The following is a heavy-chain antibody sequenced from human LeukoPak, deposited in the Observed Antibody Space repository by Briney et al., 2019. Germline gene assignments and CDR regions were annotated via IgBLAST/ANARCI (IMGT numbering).Heavy chain of an antibody. CDR1: GFTFSTYW. J-gene: IGHJ5*02. CDR2: IKQDGSET. Sequence: GGSLRLSCVASGFTFSTYWMSWVRQAPGKGLEWLANIKQDGSETYYVDSVKGRFTISRDNAKNSLYLQMNSLRAEDTAVYYCAKRAAVTDNWFDPWGQGTLVTVSS. CDR3: AKRAAVTDNWFDP. V-gene: IGHV3-7*01. D-gene: IGHD4-17*01.